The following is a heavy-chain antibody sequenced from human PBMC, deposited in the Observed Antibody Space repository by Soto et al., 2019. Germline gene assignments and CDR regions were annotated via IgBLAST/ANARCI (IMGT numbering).Heavy chain of an antibody. CDR2: IFANGHT. D-gene: IGHD6-13*01. CDR3: VASLAASGLNWLDP. J-gene: IGHJ5*02. V-gene: IGHV4-4*07. CDR1: GGTLSEKY. Sequence: SETMSLTCIVAGGTLSEKYLNWVRPHPGKGLEWIGLIFANGHTDYNPSLKSRVTMSVDASKNQFSLRPTSMTAADTAVYYCVASLAASGLNWLDPWGRGTLVTVSS.